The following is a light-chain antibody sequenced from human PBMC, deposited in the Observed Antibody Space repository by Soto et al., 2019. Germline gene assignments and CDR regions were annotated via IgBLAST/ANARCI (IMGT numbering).Light chain of an antibody. V-gene: IGKV3-20*01. CDR3: QLYGSAPRYT. CDR2: GAS. CDR1: QSVSSSY. Sequence: EIVLTQSPGTLSLSPGERATLSCRASQSVSSSYLAWYQHKPGQAPRLLISGASSRATGISDRFSGSGSGTDFTLTISRLEPEDFAVYYCQLYGSAPRYTFGQGTKLEIK. J-gene: IGKJ2*01.